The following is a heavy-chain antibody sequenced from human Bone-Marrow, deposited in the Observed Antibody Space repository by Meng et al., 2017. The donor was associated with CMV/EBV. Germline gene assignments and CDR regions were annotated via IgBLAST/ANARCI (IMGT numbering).Heavy chain of an antibody. Sequence: ASVKVSCKASGYTFISYGISWVRQAPGQGLEWMGWISGYNGNTNYAQKFQGRVTMTRDTSTSTVYMELSSLRSEDTAVYYCARDRFTMIRGIRYAFDIWGQGTMVTVSS. CDR2: ISGYNGNT. CDR3: ARDRFTMIRGIRYAFDI. CDR1: GYTFISYG. J-gene: IGHJ3*02. D-gene: IGHD3-10*01. V-gene: IGHV1-18*01.